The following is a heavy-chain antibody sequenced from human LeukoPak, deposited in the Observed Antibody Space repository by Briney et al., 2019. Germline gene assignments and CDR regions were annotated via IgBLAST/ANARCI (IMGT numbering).Heavy chain of an antibody. D-gene: IGHD3-22*01. Sequence: SETLSLTCTVSGGSMRSHYWNWIRQPPGTGLEWIGYISYTGSTNYNPSLMSRLTMSVDTSNHHFSVRLSSVTAADTAVYYCARGRDSRGYQFKGFDYWGQGTLVTVSS. J-gene: IGHJ4*02. V-gene: IGHV4-59*08. CDR2: ISYTGST. CDR1: GGSMRSHY. CDR3: ARGRDSRGYQFKGFDY.